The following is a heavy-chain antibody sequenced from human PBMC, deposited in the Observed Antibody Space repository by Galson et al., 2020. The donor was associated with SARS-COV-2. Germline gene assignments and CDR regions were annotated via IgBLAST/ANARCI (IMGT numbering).Heavy chain of an antibody. CDR3: ATNIAVATSNWFDP. D-gene: IGHD6-19*01. Sequence: GASVKVSCKVSGYTLTELSMHWVRQAPGKGLEWMGGFDPEDGETIYAQKFQGRVTMTEDTSTDTAYMELSSLRSEDTAVYYCATNIAVATSNWFDPWGQGTLVTVSS. CDR2: FDPEDGET. CDR1: GYTLTELS. J-gene: IGHJ5*02. V-gene: IGHV1-24*01.